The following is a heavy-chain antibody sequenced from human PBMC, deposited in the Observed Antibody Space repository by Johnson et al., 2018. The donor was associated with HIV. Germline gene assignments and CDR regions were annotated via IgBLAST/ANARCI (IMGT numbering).Heavy chain of an antibody. Sequence: VQLVESGGGVVQPGRSLRLSCAASGFTFSSYAMHWVRQAPGKGLEWVAVISYDGSNKYYADSVTGRFTISRDNSKNTLYLQMNSLRAEDTAVYYCAKDLGTGDDAFDIWGQGTMVTVSS. V-gene: IGHV3-30*04. J-gene: IGHJ3*02. CDR3: AKDLGTGDDAFDI. CDR1: GFTFSSYA. D-gene: IGHD7-27*01. CDR2: ISYDGSNK.